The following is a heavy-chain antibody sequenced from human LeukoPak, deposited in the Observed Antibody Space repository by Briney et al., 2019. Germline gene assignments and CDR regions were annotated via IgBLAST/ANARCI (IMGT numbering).Heavy chain of an antibody. J-gene: IGHJ4*02. CDR2: INSGGSGT. V-gene: IGHV3-74*01. CDR3: ASSLGPLPHY. Sequence: GGSLRLSCAASGFPLSSYWMHWVRQAPGKGLVWVSRINSGGSGTSYADSVEGRFTISRDNVKNTLYLQMNRLRAEDTAVYYCASSLGPLPHYWGQGTLVTVSS. D-gene: IGHD7-27*01. CDR1: GFPLSSYW.